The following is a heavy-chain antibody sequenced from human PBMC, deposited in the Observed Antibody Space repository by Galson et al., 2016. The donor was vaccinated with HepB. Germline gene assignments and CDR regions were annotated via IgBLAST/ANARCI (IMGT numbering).Heavy chain of an antibody. CDR2: IYHTGIP. Sequence: TLSLTCAVSGGSITSGGYSWSWIRQPPGKGLEWIGYIYHTGIPDYSPSLKNRVTMSVDRSKNQFSLKLTSVTAADTAVYYCARVIRSGRSISNFGDLSPYYYGLDVWGQGTTVTVSS. D-gene: IGHD3-16*02. J-gene: IGHJ6*02. CDR3: ARVIRSGRSISNFGDLSPYYYGLDV. V-gene: IGHV4-30-2*01. CDR1: GGSITSGGYS.